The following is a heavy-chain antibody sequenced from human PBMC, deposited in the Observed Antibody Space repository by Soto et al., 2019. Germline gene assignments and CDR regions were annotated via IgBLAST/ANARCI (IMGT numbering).Heavy chain of an antibody. Sequence: GGSLRLSCAASGFTFSSYSMNWVRQAPGKGLEWVASISSSSSGIYYADSVKGRFTISRDNAKNSLYLQMNSLRVEDTAVYYCATLDTAEIQTAAYWGQGTLVTVSS. CDR2: ISSSSSGI. CDR3: ATLDTAEIQTAAY. CDR1: GFTFSSYS. V-gene: IGHV3-21*01. D-gene: IGHD2-15*01. J-gene: IGHJ4*02.